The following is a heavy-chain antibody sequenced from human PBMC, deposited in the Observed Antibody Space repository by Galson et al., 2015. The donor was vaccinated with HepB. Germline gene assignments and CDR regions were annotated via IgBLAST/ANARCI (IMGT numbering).Heavy chain of an antibody. D-gene: IGHD6-19*01. J-gene: IGHJ4*02. CDR1: GFTLNIYD. V-gene: IGHV3-23*01. Sequence: SLRLSCAASGFTLNIYDMIWVRQAPGKGLEWVSTIGYTGSYTLYAESVQGRFTISRDNAKNTLFLQMNSLSADDTAVYYCARGSSDWYGIDYWGQGILITVSS. CDR2: IGYTGSYT. CDR3: ARGSSDWYGIDY.